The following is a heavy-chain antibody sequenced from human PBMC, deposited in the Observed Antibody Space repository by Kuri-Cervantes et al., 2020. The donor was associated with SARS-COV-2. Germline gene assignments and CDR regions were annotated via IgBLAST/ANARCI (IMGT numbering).Heavy chain of an antibody. J-gene: IGHJ3*02. V-gene: IGHV1-2*02. CDR2: INPNSGGT. CDR1: GYTFTSYD. Sequence: ASVKVSCKASGYTFTSYDINWVRQATGQGLEWMGWINPNSGGTNYAQKFQGRVTMTRDTSISTAYMELSRLRSDDTAVYYCARDSATSRSAFDIWGQGTMVTDSS. D-gene: IGHD6-13*01. CDR3: ARDSATSRSAFDI.